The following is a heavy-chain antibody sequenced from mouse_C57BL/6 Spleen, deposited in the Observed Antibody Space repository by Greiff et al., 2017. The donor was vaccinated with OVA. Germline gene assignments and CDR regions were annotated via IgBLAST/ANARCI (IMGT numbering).Heavy chain of an antibody. V-gene: IGHV1-22*01. Sequence: EVQLQQPGPELVKPGASVKMSCKASGYTFTDYNMHWVKQSHGKSLEWIGYINPNNGGTSYNQKFKGKATLTVNKSSSTAYMELRSLTSADSAVYYCARGDYYGSSYLWYFDVWGTGTTVTVSS. D-gene: IGHD1-1*01. J-gene: IGHJ1*03. CDR2: INPNNGGT. CDR3: ARGDYYGSSYLWYFDV. CDR1: GYTFTDYN.